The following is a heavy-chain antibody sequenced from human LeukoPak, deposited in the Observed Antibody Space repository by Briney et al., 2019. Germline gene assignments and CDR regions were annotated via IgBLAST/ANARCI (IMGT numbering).Heavy chain of an antibody. CDR2: INHSGST. CDR3: ATHYSSSWQNNWFDP. Sequence: ASETLSLTCAVYGGSFSGYYWSWIRQPPGKGLEWIGEINHSGSTNYNPSLKSRVTMSVDTSKNQFSLKLSSVTAADTAVYYCATHYSSSWQNNWFDPWGQGTLVTVSS. J-gene: IGHJ5*02. CDR1: GGSFSGYY. D-gene: IGHD6-13*01. V-gene: IGHV4-34*01.